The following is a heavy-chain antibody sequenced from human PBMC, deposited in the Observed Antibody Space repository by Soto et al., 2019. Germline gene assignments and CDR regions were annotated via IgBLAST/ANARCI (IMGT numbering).Heavy chain of an antibody. V-gene: IGHV4-39*01. CDR2: IYSGGTT. CDR3: ASGGYCTGGSCSLS. D-gene: IGHD2-15*01. J-gene: IGHJ5*02. CDR1: GGSISSIGYY. Sequence: PSETLSLTCTVSGGSISSIGYYWGWIRQPPGKGLEWIGSIYSGGTTYYNPSLKSRVSISVDTSKNQFSLKLTSVTAADTAVYYCASGGYCTGGSCSLSWGQGTLVTVSS.